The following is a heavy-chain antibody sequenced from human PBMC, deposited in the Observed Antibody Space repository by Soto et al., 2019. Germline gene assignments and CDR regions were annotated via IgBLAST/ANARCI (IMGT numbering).Heavy chain of an antibody. CDR1: GDAINNYF. CDR3: ARDSRHRSFGYDNTGYYHKFDI. CDR2: VSFTGDT. J-gene: IGHJ4*01. Sequence: SETLSLTCTVSGDAINNYFWNWIRQTPGKGLEWIGYVSFTGDTRYSPSLNTRVTMSVDTAKNHFSLRLTSTTAADTAVYYCARDSRHRSFGYDNTGYYHKFDIWGHGTLVTVSS. V-gene: IGHV4-59*01. D-gene: IGHD3-22*01.